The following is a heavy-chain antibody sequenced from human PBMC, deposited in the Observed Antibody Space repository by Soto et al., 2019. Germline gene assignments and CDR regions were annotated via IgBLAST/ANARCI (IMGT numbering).Heavy chain of an antibody. Sequence: PSETLSLTCIVSGVSISSTTYYWGWIRQPPGKGLEWIGSIYYNGNTYYNPSLKSRATISVDTSQNQFSLKLSFVIAADAAVYYCARHGAGTNEYHYGMDVWGQGTTVTVSS. D-gene: IGHD6-13*01. V-gene: IGHV4-39*01. J-gene: IGHJ6*02. CDR1: GVSISSTTYY. CDR3: ARHGAGTNEYHYGMDV. CDR2: IYYNGNT.